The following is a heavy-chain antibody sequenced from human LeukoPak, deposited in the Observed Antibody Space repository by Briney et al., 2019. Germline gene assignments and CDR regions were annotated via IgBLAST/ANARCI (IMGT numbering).Heavy chain of an antibody. CDR3: ARGTLATVTTLVPFDY. CDR1: GYTFTGYY. D-gene: IGHD4-17*01. CDR2: INPNSGGT. V-gene: IGHV1-2*02. J-gene: IGHJ4*02. Sequence: ASVKVSCKASGYTFTGYYMHWVRQAPGQGLEWMGWINPNSGGTNYAQKCQGRVTMTRDTSISTAYMELSRLRSDDTAVYYCARGTLATVTTLVPFDYWGQGTLVTVSS.